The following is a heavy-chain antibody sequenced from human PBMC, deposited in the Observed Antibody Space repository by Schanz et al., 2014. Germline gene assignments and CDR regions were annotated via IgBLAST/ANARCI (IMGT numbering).Heavy chain of an antibody. V-gene: IGHV3-15*01. CDR2: IKSRSDGGTT. CDR1: GFTFSNAW. J-gene: IGHJ5*02. CDR3: STTPNLYASGTYSWFDP. D-gene: IGHD3-10*01. Sequence: EAQVVESGGGLVKPGGSLRLSCVASGFTFSNAWMNWVRQGPGNRLEWVGRIKSRSDGGTTDYAAPVKGRFIISRDDSRNTLYLQMSGLKTEDTAVYYCSTTPNLYASGTYSWFDPWGQGTRVTVSS.